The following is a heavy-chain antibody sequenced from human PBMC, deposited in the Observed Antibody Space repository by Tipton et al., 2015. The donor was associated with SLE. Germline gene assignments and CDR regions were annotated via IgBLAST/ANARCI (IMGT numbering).Heavy chain of an antibody. CDR3: VRSLGGQWLPRGAFDI. CDR1: GYSFTSYW. V-gene: IGHV5-10-1*01. D-gene: IGHD6-19*01. J-gene: IGHJ3*02. CDR2: IDPSDSYT. Sequence: QLVQSGAEVKKPGESLRISCKGSGYSFTSYWISWVRQMPGKGLEWMGRIDPSDSYTNYSPSFQGHVTISADKSISTAYLQWSSLKASDTAMYYCVRSLGGQWLPRGAFDIWGQGTMVTVSS.